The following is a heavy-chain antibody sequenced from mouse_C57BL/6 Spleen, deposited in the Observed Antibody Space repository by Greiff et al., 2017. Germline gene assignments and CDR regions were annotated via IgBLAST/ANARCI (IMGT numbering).Heavy chain of an antibody. CDR1: GFTFSSYA. CDR2: ISDGGSYT. CDR3: ARGGAYYSNYDYAMDY. D-gene: IGHD2-5*01. Sequence: EVKLVESGGGLVKPGGSLKLSCAASGFTFSSYAMSWVRQTPEKRLEWVATISDGGSYTYYPDNVKGRFTISRDNAKNNLYLQMSHLKSEDTAMYYCARGGAYYSNYDYAMDYWGQGTSVTVSS. J-gene: IGHJ4*01. V-gene: IGHV5-4*03.